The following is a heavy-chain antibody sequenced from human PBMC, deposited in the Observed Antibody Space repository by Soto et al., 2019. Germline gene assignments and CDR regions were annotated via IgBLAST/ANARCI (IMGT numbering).Heavy chain of an antibody. CDR1: GFTFSSYA. D-gene: IGHD5-18*01. Sequence: EVQLLESGGGLVQPGGSLTLSCAASGFTFSSYAMSWVRQAPGKGLEWVSAISGSGGSTYYADSVKGRFTISRDNSKNTLYLQMNSLRAEDTVVYYCAKDGGYSYGYSPRYYYGMDVWGQGTTVTVSS. CDR3: AKDGGYSYGYSPRYYYGMDV. V-gene: IGHV3-23*01. J-gene: IGHJ6*02. CDR2: ISGSGGST.